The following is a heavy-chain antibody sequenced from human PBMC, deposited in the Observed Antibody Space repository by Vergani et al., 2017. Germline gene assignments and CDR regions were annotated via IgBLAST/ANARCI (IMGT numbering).Heavy chain of an antibody. CDR3: AREPPLTGFFDY. V-gene: IGHV1-46*02. J-gene: IGHJ4*02. Sequence: QVQLVQSGAAVKKPGASVKLSCKSSVYIFNSYYIHWVRQAPEQGLEWVGVISPDGFSTFYAQKFQGRVTITRDTSTSTVYVEVTSLRSDDTAVYYCAREPPLTGFFDYWGQGTLVTVSS. D-gene: IGHD3-9*01. CDR1: VYIFNSYY. CDR2: ISPDGFST.